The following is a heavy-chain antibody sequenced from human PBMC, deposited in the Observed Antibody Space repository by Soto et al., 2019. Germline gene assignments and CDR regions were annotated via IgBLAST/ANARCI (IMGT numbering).Heavy chain of an antibody. D-gene: IGHD2-21*02. CDR1: GFTFSSYG. V-gene: IGHV3-30*18. J-gene: IGHJ6*03. Sequence: PGGSLRLSCAASGFTFSSYGMHWVRQAPGKGLEWVAVISYDGSNKYYADSVKGRFTISRDNSKNTLYLQMNSLRAEDTAVYYCAKDQATVTASYYMDVWGKGTTVTVSS. CDR2: ISYDGSNK. CDR3: AKDQATVTASYYMDV.